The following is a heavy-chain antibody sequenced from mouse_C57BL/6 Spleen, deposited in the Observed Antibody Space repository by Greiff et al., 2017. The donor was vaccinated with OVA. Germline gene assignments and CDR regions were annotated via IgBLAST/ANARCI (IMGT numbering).Heavy chain of an antibody. CDR3: AREAGRRGYFDV. Sequence: EVKVVESEGGLVQPGSSMKLSCTASGFTFSDYYMAWVRQVPEKGLEWVANINYDGSSTYYLDSLKSRFILSRDNAKNILYLQMSSLKSEDTATYDCAREAGRRGYFDVWGTGTTVTVSS. CDR2: INYDGSST. CDR1: GFTFSDYY. V-gene: IGHV5-16*01. J-gene: IGHJ1*03. D-gene: IGHD3-1*01.